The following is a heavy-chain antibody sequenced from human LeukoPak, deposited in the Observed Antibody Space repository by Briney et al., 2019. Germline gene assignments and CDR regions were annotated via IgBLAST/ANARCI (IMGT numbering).Heavy chain of an antibody. V-gene: IGHV3-74*01. D-gene: IGHD6-19*01. Sequence: GGSLRLSCTASGFTFSNYWMHWVRQAPGKGLVWVSRIKSGGSTTTYADSVKGRFTISRDNAKSTLYLQMNSLRAEDTAVYYCVRLADPGYWGQGTLVTVSS. CDR3: VRLADPGY. CDR2: IKSGGSTT. CDR1: GFTFSNYW. J-gene: IGHJ4*02.